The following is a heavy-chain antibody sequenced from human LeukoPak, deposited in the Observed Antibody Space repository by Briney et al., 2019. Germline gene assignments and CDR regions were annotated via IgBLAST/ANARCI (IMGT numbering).Heavy chain of an antibody. CDR3: ATSGRGDYYDSSGD. CDR1: GYSISSGYY. Sequence: SETLSLTCSVSGYSISSGYYWGWIRQPPGKGLEWIGTIYHSGSTYYNSSLKSRVTISVDTSKNQFSLKLSSVTAADTAVYYCATSGRGDYYDSSGDWGQGTLVTVSS. J-gene: IGHJ4*02. CDR2: IYHSGST. V-gene: IGHV4-38-2*02. D-gene: IGHD3-22*01.